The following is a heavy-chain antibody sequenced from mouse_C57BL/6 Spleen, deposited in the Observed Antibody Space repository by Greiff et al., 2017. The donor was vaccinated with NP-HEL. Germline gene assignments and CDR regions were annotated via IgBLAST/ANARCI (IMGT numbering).Heavy chain of an antibody. V-gene: IGHV1-59*01. CDR1: GYTFTSYW. CDR2: IDPSDSYT. D-gene: IGHD2-14*01. Sequence: QVQLQQPGAELVRPGTSVKLSCKASGYTFTSYWMHWVKQRPGQGLEWIGVIDPSDSYTNYNQKFKGKATLTVDTSSSTAYMQLSSLTSEDSAVYYCGRDRGFAYWGQGTLVTVSA. J-gene: IGHJ3*01. CDR3: GRDRGFAY.